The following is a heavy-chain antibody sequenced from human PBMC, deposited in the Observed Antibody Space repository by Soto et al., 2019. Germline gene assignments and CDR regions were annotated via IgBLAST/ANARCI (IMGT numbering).Heavy chain of an antibody. J-gene: IGHJ4*02. V-gene: IGHV3-23*01. CDR1: GFTYSRDG. D-gene: IGHD4-17*01. Sequence: ALRLSCAASGFTYSRDGMSWVRQAPGKGLEWVSFISDNGGSTYYADSVKGRFTISRDNTKNTLFLQMNSLRAEDTAVYYCAKERATTTAFDYWGQGALVTVSS. CDR3: AKERATTTAFDY. CDR2: ISDNGGST.